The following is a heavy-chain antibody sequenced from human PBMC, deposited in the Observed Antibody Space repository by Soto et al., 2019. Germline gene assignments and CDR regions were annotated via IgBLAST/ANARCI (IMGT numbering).Heavy chain of an antibody. CDR3: ARDWEIAAASNYYYYGMDV. J-gene: IGHJ6*02. CDR2: IIPIFGTA. Sequence: SVQVSCKASGGTFSSYAISWVRQAPGQGLEWMGGIIPIFGTANYAQKFQGRVTITADESTSTAYMELSSLRAEDTAVYYCARDWEIAAASNYYYYGMDVWGQGTTVTVSS. D-gene: IGHD6-13*01. CDR1: GGTFSSYA. V-gene: IGHV1-69*13.